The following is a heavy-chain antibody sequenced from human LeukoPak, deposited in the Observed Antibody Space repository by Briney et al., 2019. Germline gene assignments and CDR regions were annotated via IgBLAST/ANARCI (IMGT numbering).Heavy chain of an antibody. CDR2: INHSGST. CDR3: ARRYYYYGMDV. V-gene: IGHV4-34*01. Sequence: PSETLSLTCTVTGGSISSYYWSWIRQPPGKGLEWIGEINHSGSTNYNPSLKSRVTISVDTSKNQCSLKLSSVTAADTAVYYCARRYYYYGMDVWGQGTTVTVSS. D-gene: IGHD1-14*01. CDR1: GGSISSYY. J-gene: IGHJ6*02.